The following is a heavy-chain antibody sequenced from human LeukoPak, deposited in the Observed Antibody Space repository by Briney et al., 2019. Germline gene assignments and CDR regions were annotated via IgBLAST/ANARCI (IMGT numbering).Heavy chain of an antibody. Sequence: GRCLRLSCAASGFTFSSYGMHWVRQAPGKGLEWVAVISYDGSNKYYADSVKGRFTISRDNSKNTLYLQMNSLRAEDTAVYYCAKDPQYYDFWSGYLDYWGQGTLVTVSS. J-gene: IGHJ4*02. CDR3: AKDPQYYDFWSGYLDY. D-gene: IGHD3-3*01. V-gene: IGHV3-30*18. CDR2: ISYDGSNK. CDR1: GFTFSSYG.